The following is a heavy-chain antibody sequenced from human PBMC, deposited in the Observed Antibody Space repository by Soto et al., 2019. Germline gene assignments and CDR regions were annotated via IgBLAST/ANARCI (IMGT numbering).Heavy chain of an antibody. D-gene: IGHD3-10*01. J-gene: IGHJ4*02. CDR3: AKGSGGHYNSGTLLD. CDR1: GFTFSDYL. V-gene: IGHV3-30-3*01. CDR2: LSYDGIND. Sequence: PGGSLRLSCAASGFTFSDYLMHWVRQAPGKGLEWVAALSYDGINDYYADSVEGRFTISRDNFKKTLYLQMNSLRVEDTAILYCAKGSGGHYNSGTLLDWGQGTVVTVSS.